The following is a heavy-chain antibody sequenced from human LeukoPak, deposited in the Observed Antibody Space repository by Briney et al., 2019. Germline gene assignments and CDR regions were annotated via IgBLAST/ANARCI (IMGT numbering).Heavy chain of an antibody. CDR3: TRDSGYNAFDI. CDR1: GFTFSSYA. J-gene: IGHJ3*02. CDR2: IKEDGTAK. V-gene: IGHV3-7*01. D-gene: IGHD5-12*01. Sequence: SGGSLRLSCAASGFTFSSYAMSWVRQAPGKGLEWVGNIKEDGTAKNYVVSVRGRFTISRDNAKNSLYLQMNSLRGEDTAVYYCTRDSGYNAFDIWGQGTMVTVSS.